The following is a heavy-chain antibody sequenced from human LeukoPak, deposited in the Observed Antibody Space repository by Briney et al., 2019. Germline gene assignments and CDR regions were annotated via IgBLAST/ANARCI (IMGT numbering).Heavy chain of an antibody. Sequence: QSGGSLRLSCTTSGFNFADYAMGWFRQAPGKGLEWVGFIRSKTFGGTPDYAASVKGRFTISRDDSKSIAYLQMNSLKTEDTALYYCTRINGFSVGVDYWGQGARVTVSS. D-gene: IGHD1-26*01. CDR2: IRSKTFGGTP. J-gene: IGHJ4*02. CDR3: TRINGFSVGVDY. CDR1: GFNFADYA. V-gene: IGHV3-49*03.